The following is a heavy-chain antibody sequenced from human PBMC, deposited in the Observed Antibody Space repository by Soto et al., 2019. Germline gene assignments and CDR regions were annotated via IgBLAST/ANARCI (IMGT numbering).Heavy chain of an antibody. Sequence: QVQLVQSGAEVKNPGASVKVSCKASGYTFTRYGIGWARQAPGQGLEWMGWINTYNGNTNYAQNVQGRVTLTTDTSTSTVYMVLRSLTSNDTAIYYCAMVDVYVTPSPQDVWGQGTTVIVSS. CDR1: GYTFTRYG. V-gene: IGHV1-18*01. D-gene: IGHD3-16*01. J-gene: IGHJ6*02. CDR2: INTYNGNT. CDR3: AMVDVYVTPSPQDV.